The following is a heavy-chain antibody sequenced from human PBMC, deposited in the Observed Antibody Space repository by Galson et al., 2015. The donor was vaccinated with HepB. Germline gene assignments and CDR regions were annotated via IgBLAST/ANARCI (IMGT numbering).Heavy chain of an antibody. Sequence: SLRLSCAASGFTFSNYWMSWVRQAPGKGLEWVANIKEDGSEKYYVDSVKGRFTISRDNARNSLYLQMNSLRAEDTAVYYCARGSGNYDVRGQGTLVTVSS. CDR1: GFTFSNYW. J-gene: IGHJ4*02. CDR3: ARGSGNYDV. CDR2: IKEDGSEK. D-gene: IGHD3-22*01. V-gene: IGHV3-7*03.